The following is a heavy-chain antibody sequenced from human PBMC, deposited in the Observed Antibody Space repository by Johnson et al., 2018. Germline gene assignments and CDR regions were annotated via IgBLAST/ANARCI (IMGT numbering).Heavy chain of an antibody. D-gene: IGHD3-16*01. CDR3: AKDFWGGAFDI. J-gene: IGHJ3*02. CDR1: GFTFSSSA. Sequence: VQLQESGGGLVQPGGSLRLSCAASGFTFSSSAMTWVRQAPGKGLQWVSTITGSGVNTYYADSVRGRFTISRDNSQNTMYLQMSSLKSEDTAVYYCAKDFWGGAFDIWGQGTMVTVSS. V-gene: IGHV3-23*01. CDR2: ITGSGVNT.